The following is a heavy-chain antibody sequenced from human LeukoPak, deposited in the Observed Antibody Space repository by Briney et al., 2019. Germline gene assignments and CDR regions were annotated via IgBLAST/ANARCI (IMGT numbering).Heavy chain of an antibody. V-gene: IGHV4-34*01. D-gene: IGHD6-6*01. J-gene: IGHJ5*02. Sequence: PSETLSLTCAVYGGSFSGYYWSWIRQPPGKGLEWIGEINHSGSTNYNPSLKSRVTISVDTSKNQFSLKLSSVTAADTAVYCCARGRTRQLVNWFDPWGQGTLVTVSS. CDR3: ARGRTRQLVNWFDP. CDR1: GGSFSGYY. CDR2: INHSGST.